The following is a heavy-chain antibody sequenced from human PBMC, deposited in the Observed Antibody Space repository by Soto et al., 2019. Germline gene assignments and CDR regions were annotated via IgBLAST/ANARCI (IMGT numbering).Heavy chain of an antibody. CDR3: ARGASCSSTSCYDNFHYGLAV. D-gene: IGHD2-2*01. J-gene: IGHJ6*02. V-gene: IGHV1-18*01. CDR2: ITASNGNA. CDR1: GYTFTNYG. Sequence: QVQLVQSGPEVKNPGASLKVSCKASGYTFTNYGITWVRQAPGQGLEWMGWITASNGNANYAREIQGRLTLTRDTSTNTASMELRSLRSDDTAVYYCARGASCSSTSCYDNFHYGLAVWGQGPTVIVSS.